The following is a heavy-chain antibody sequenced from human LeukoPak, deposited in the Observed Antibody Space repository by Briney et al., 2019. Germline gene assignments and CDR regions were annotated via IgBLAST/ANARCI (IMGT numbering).Heavy chain of an antibody. Sequence: ASVKVSCKASGYTFTGYYMHWVRQAPGQGLEWMGWINPNSGGTNYAQNLQGRVTMTTDTSTSTAYMELSSLRSEDTAVYYCAVGGVVVVPAAQFNWFDPWGQGTLVTVSS. V-gene: IGHV1-2*02. CDR3: AVGGVVVVPAAQFNWFDP. CDR1: GYTFTGYY. CDR2: INPNSGGT. J-gene: IGHJ5*02. D-gene: IGHD2-2*01.